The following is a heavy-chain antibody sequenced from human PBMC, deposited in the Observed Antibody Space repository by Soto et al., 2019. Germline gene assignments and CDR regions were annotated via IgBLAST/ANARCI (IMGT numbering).Heavy chain of an antibody. CDR2: ISSSGSTT. Sequence: EVPLVESGGGLVQPGGSLRLSCAASRFTFNTYEMNWVRQAPGKGLEWVSYISSSGSTTYYADSVKGRFTISRDNAKNSLYLKMNSLRAEDTSIYYCATRSGGGGAFDIWGQGTMVTVSS. D-gene: IGHD3-10*01. V-gene: IGHV3-48*03. J-gene: IGHJ3*02. CDR1: RFTFNTYE. CDR3: ATRSGGGGAFDI.